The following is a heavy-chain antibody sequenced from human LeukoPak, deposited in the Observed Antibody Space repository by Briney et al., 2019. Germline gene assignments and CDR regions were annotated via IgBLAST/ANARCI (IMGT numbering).Heavy chain of an antibody. CDR1: GGSISSSSYY. CDR2: IYYSGST. CDR3: ARGPPDCSSTSCYAFDAFDI. Sequence: PSETLSLTCTVSGGSISSSSYYWGWLRQPPGKGLEWIGSIYYSGSTYYNPSLKSRVTISVDTSKNQFSLKLSSVTAADTAVYYCARGPPDCSSTSCYAFDAFDIWGQGTMVTVSS. J-gene: IGHJ3*02. D-gene: IGHD2-2*01. V-gene: IGHV4-39*07.